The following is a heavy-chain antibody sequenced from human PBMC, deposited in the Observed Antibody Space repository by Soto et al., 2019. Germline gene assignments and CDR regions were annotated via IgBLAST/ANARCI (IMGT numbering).Heavy chain of an antibody. CDR1: GFTFSSYS. J-gene: IGHJ3*02. Sequence: EVQLVESGGGLVKPGGSLRLSCAASGFTFSSYSMNWVRQAPGKGLEWVSSISSSSSYIYYADSVKGRFTISRDNAKNSLYLQMNSLRAEDTAVYYCARDGSGYSSGWYDEGAFDIWGQGTMVTVSS. D-gene: IGHD6-19*01. V-gene: IGHV3-21*01. CDR3: ARDGSGYSSGWYDEGAFDI. CDR2: ISSSSSYI.